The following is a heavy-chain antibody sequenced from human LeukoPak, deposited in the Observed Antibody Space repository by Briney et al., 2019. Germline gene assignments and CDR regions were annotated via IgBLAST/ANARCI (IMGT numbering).Heavy chain of an antibody. Sequence: GASVKVSCKASGGTFSSYAVSWVRQAPGQGLEWMGGIIPIFGTANYAQKFQGRVTITADESTSTAYMELSSLRSEDTAVYYCAKDSDYYESSGYSLGWYWGQGTLVTVSS. J-gene: IGHJ4*02. D-gene: IGHD3-22*01. CDR1: GGTFSSYA. CDR3: AKDSDYYESSGYSLGWY. CDR2: IIPIFGTA. V-gene: IGHV1-69*13.